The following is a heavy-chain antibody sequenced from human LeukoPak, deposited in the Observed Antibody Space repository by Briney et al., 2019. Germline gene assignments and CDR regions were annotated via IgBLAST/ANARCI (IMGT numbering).Heavy chain of an antibody. CDR3: ARVLWGTNGVSY. V-gene: IGHV3-21*01. Sequence: PGGSLRLSCAASGFSFSTYAMSWVRQAPGKGLEWVSSISSSSSYIYYADSVKGRFTISRDNAKNSLYLQMNSLRAEDTAVYYCARVLWGTNGVSYWGQGTLVTVSS. J-gene: IGHJ4*02. CDR2: ISSSSSYI. D-gene: IGHD2-8*01. CDR1: GFSFSTYA.